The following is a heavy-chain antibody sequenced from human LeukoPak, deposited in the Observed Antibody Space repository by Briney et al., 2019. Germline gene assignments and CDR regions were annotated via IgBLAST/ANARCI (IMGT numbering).Heavy chain of an antibody. D-gene: IGHD1-26*01. J-gene: IGHJ4*02. CDR1: GYTFTSYY. CDR2: INPSGGST. Sequence: ASVKVSCKASGYTFTSYYMHWARQAPGQGLEWMGIINPSGGSTSYAQKFQGRVTMTRDTSTSTVYMELSSLRSEDTAVYYCARYSGSFYFDYWGQGTLVTVSS. V-gene: IGHV1-46*03. CDR3: ARYSGSFYFDY.